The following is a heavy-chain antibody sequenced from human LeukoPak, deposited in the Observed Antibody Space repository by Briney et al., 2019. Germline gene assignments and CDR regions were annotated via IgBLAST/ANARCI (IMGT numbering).Heavy chain of an antibody. Sequence: SQTLSLTCAISGDSVSSNSATWNWIRQSPSRGLEWLGRTYYTSTWYNDYAVSVKSRISINADTSKNQLSLHLNSVTPEDTAVYFCARGKIGAAGTFVYRGQGTLVTVSS. D-gene: IGHD6-13*01. CDR3: ARGKIGAAGTFVY. J-gene: IGHJ4*02. V-gene: IGHV6-1*01. CDR1: GDSVSSNSAT. CDR2: TYYTSTWYN.